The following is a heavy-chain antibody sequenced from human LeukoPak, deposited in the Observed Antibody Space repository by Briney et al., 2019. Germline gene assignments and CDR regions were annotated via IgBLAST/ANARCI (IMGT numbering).Heavy chain of an antibody. J-gene: IGHJ4*02. D-gene: IGHD1-26*01. Sequence: SETLSLTCAVYGGSFSGYYWSWIRQPPGEGLEWIGEINHSGSTNYNPSLKSRVTISVDTSKNQFSLKLSSVTAADTAVYYCAVPYSGSYQFDYWGQGTLVTVSS. V-gene: IGHV4-34*01. CDR2: INHSGST. CDR1: GGSFSGYY. CDR3: AVPYSGSYQFDY.